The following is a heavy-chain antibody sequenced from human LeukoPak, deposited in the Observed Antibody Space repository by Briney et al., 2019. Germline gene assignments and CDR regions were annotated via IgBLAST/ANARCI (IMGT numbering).Heavy chain of an antibody. CDR1: GYTFTIYG. CDR2: ISAYNGNT. J-gene: IGHJ3*02. CDR3: ARVTGDAFDI. V-gene: IGHV1-18*01. Sequence: GASVKVSCKASGYTFTIYGITWVRQAPGQGLEWMGWISAYNGNTNYAQKFQGRVTMTTDTFTSTAYMELRSLRSDDTAVYYCARVTGDAFDIWGQGTMVTVSS. D-gene: IGHD7-27*01.